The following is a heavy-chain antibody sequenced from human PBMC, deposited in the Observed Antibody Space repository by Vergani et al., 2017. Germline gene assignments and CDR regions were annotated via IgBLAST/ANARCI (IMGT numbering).Heavy chain of an antibody. CDR2: ISGSGRTT. J-gene: IGHJ3*02. D-gene: IGHD2-21*01. Sequence: EVQMVESGGGLVKPGGSLRLSCVASGFTFSHYSMNWVRQAPGKGLGWVSGISGSGRTTYYAASVKGRFTISRDNSKNTLYLQMNSLRAEDTAVYYCAKDLVIYSGDALEAFDIWGQGTMVTVSS. CDR3: AKDLVIYSGDALEAFDI. CDR1: GFTFSHYS. V-gene: IGHV3-23*04.